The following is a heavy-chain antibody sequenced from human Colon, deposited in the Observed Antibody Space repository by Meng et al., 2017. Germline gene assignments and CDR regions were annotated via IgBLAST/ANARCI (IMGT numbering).Heavy chain of an antibody. Sequence: SCAASGFTFDEYGMNWVRQAPGKGLEWVSGINWNGESTAYVDSVKGRFTISRDNAKNSLYLQMNSVRVEDTALYYCARDSPYSSSWYAGMDVWGQGTTVTVSS. J-gene: IGHJ6*02. CDR1: GFTFDEYG. CDR2: INWNGEST. D-gene: IGHD6-13*01. CDR3: ARDSPYSSSWYAGMDV. V-gene: IGHV3-20*04.